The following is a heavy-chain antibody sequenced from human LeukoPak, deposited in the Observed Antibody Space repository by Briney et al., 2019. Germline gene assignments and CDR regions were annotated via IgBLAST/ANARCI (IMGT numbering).Heavy chain of an antibody. Sequence: ASVKVSCKASGYTFTSYAMHWVRQAPGQRLEWMGWINAGNGNTKYSQKFQGRVTITRDTSASTAYMELSSLRSEDTAVYYCATYYGSGSPFPYYFDYWGQGTLITVSS. CDR2: INAGNGNT. CDR1: GYTFTSYA. J-gene: IGHJ4*02. V-gene: IGHV1-3*01. D-gene: IGHD3-10*01. CDR3: ATYYGSGSPFPYYFDY.